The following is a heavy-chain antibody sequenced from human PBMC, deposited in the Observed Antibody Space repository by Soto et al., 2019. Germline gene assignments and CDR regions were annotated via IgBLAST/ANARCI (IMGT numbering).Heavy chain of an antibody. D-gene: IGHD7-27*01. Sequence: ASVKVSCKASGYTFTSYAMHWVRQAPGQRLEWMGWINAGNGNTKYSQKFQGRVTITRDTSASTAYMELSSLRSEDTAVYYCARDSPRLPGDYDAFDIWGQGTMVTVSS. CDR3: ARDSPRLPGDYDAFDI. CDR2: INAGNGNT. J-gene: IGHJ3*02. CDR1: GYTFTSYA. V-gene: IGHV1-3*01.